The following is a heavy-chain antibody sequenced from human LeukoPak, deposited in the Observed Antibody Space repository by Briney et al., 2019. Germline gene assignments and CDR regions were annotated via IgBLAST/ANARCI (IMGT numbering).Heavy chain of an antibody. V-gene: IGHV3-30*02. J-gene: IGHJ5*02. Sequence: PGGSLRLSCAASGFTFRKYNIHWLRQAPGKGLEWVAFIQSDGSNKYYADSVKGRFTISRDNSKNTVYLQMNSLRPEDTAVFYCAKDSGSYGLDPWGQGTPVTVSS. CDR3: AKDSGSYGLDP. CDR2: IQSDGSNK. D-gene: IGHD3-10*01. CDR1: GFTFRKYN.